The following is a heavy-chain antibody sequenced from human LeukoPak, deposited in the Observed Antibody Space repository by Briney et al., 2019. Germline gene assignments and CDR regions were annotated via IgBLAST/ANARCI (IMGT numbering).Heavy chain of an antibody. Sequence: GGSLRLSCAASGFTFSSYWMSWVRQAPGKGLEWVANIKKDGSEKYYVDSVKGRFTISRDNAKTSLYLQMNSLRAEDTAVYYCARAAPDYDFWSGYSTYFDYWGQGTLVTVSS. V-gene: IGHV3-7*01. D-gene: IGHD3-3*01. CDR2: IKKDGSEK. CDR3: ARAAPDYDFWSGYSTYFDY. CDR1: GFTFSSYW. J-gene: IGHJ4*02.